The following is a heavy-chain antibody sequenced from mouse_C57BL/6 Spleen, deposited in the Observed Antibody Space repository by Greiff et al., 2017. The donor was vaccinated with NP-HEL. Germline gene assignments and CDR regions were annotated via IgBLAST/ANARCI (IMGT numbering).Heavy chain of an antibody. V-gene: IGHV1-81*01. CDR1: GYTFTSYG. CDR3: AREETTVVAPYWYFDV. Sequence: QVHVKQSGAELARPGASVKLSCKASGYTFTSYGISWVKQRTGQGLEWIGEIYPRSGNTYYNEKFKGKATLTADKSSSTAYMELRSLTSEDSAVYFCAREETTVVAPYWYFDVWGTGTTVTVSS. CDR2: IYPRSGNT. J-gene: IGHJ1*03. D-gene: IGHD1-1*01.